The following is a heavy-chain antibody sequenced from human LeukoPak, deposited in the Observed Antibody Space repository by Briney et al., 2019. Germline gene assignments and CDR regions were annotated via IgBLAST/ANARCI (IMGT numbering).Heavy chain of an antibody. D-gene: IGHD3-10*01. V-gene: IGHV3-11*05. J-gene: IGHJ4*02. CDR3: ARVRAGNFDF. Sequence: GGSLRLSCAASGFTFSDYYMSWIRQAPGKGLEWVSYISGRNYITYADSVKGRFTISRDNAKNSLFVQMNSLRAEDTAVYYCARVRAGNFDFWGQGTLVTVSS. CDR2: ISGRNYI. CDR1: GFTFSDYY.